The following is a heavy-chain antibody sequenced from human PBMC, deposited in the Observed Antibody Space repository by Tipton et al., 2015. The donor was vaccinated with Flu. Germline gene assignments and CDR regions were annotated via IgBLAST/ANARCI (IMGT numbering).Heavy chain of an antibody. Sequence: TLSLTCAVYGGSFSGYYWSWIRQPPGKGLEWIGEINHSGSTNYNPSLESRVTISVDTSKNQFSLKLSSVTAADTAVYYCAIQGYTIFGVVRRYGMDVWGQGTTVTVSS. D-gene: IGHD3-3*01. CDR2: INHSGST. J-gene: IGHJ6*02. CDR3: AIQGYTIFGVVRRYGMDV. CDR1: GGSFSGYY. V-gene: IGHV4-34*01.